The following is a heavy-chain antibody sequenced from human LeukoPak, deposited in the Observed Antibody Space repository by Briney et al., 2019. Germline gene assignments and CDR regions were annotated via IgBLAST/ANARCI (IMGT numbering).Heavy chain of an antibody. Sequence: PSETLSLTCTVSGGSISTYYWSWIRQPPGEGLEWIGYIPNGGSTKYNPSLKSRVTISVDTSKNQLSLKLRSVTAADTAVYHCVRLQPNTGEWAFDIWGQGTMVSVSS. CDR3: VRLQPNTGEWAFDI. CDR1: GGSISTYY. J-gene: IGHJ3*02. V-gene: IGHV4-59*01. D-gene: IGHD1-1*01. CDR2: IPNGGST.